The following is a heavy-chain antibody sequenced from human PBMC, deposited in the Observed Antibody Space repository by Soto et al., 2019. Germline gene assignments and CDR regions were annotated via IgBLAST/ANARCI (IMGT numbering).Heavy chain of an antibody. J-gene: IGHJ3*02. CDR2: INWNSGSI. CDR3: ARVGEQLVAGAFDI. V-gene: IGHV3-9*01. CDR1: GFTFDDYA. Sequence: PGGSLRLSCAASGFTFDDYAMHWVRQVPGKGLEWVSGINWNSGSIGYGDSVKGRFAISRDNSKNTLYLQMNSLRAEDTAVYYCARVGEQLVAGAFDIWGQGTMVTV. D-gene: IGHD6-6*01.